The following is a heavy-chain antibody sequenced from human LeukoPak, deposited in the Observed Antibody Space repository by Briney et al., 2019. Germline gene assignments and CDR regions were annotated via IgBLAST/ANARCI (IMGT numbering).Heavy chain of an antibody. CDR2: ITSSGGST. D-gene: IGHD3-16*01. CDR1: GFTFSSYA. J-gene: IGHJ4*02. Sequence: GGSLRLSCAASGFTFSSYAMSWVRQAPGKGLEWVSAITSSGGSTYYADSVKGRFTISRDNSKNTLYLQMNSLRAEDTAVYYCAKAVYPHPTDAYWGQGTLVTVSS. V-gene: IGHV3-23*01. CDR3: AKAVYPHPTDAY.